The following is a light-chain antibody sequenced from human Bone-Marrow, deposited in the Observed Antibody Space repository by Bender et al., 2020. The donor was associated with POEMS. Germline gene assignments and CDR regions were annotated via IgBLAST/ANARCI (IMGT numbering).Light chain of an antibody. V-gene: IGLV1-44*01. J-gene: IGLJ1*01. CDR2: KNN. CDR3: AAWDGSLNGFV. CDR1: NSNVGSNT. Sequence: QSVLTQSPSASGTPGQRVTISCSGCNSNVGSNTVNWYQQLPGTAPKLLVYKNNQRPSGVPDRFSGSKSGTSASLAISGLQSEDEADYYCAAWDGSLNGFVFGTGTKVTVL.